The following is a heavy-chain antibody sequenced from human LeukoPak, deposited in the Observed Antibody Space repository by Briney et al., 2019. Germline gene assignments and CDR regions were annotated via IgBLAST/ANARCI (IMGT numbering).Heavy chain of an antibody. V-gene: IGHV1-2*02. CDR2: INPNSGGT. D-gene: IGHD3-9*01. Sequence: ASVKVSCKASGYTFTGYYMHWVRQAPGQGLEWMGWINPNSGGTNYAQKFQGRVTMTRDTSTSTAYMELRSLRSDDTAVYYCARDLAVLRYFDWYDLFDYWGQGTLVTVSS. CDR3: ARDLAVLRYFDWYDLFDY. J-gene: IGHJ4*02. CDR1: GYTFTGYY.